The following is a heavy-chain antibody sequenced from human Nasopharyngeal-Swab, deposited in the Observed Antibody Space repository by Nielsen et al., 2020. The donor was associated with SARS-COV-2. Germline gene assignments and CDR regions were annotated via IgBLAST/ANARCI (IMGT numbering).Heavy chain of an antibody. CDR3: ARVVAPQWMAIPPEFGY. CDR1: GFTFSSYA. V-gene: IGHV3-23*01. J-gene: IGHJ4*02. Sequence: GESLKISCAASGFTFSSYAMSWVRQAPGKGLDWVSGIGITDGRTYYADSVKGRFTISRDNSKNTLYLQMDSLRAEDTALYFCARVVAPQWMAIPPEFGYWGQGTLVTVSS. D-gene: IGHD6-19*01. CDR2: IGITDGRT.